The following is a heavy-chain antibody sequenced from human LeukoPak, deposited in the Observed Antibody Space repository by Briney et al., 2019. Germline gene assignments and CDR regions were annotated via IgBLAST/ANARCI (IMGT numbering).Heavy chain of an antibody. Sequence: HWASVKVSCKASGYTFTSYYMHWVRQAPGQGLEWMGIINPSGGSTSYAQKFQGRVTITADKSTSTAYMELSSLRSEDTAVYYCALAAAGNGDYWGQGTLVTVSS. CDR2: INPSGGST. CDR1: GYTFTSYY. CDR3: ALAAAGNGDY. D-gene: IGHD6-13*01. J-gene: IGHJ4*02. V-gene: IGHV1-46*03.